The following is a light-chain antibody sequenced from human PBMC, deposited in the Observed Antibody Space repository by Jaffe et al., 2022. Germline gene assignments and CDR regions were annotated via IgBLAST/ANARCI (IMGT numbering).Light chain of an antibody. Sequence: DVVLTQSPLSLPVTLGQPASISCRSSQSLVHSDGNTYFNWFHQRPGQSPRRLIYKISDRDSGVPDRFSGSGSGTECTLKISRVEAEDVGVYYCMQGTYWPYTFGQGTKLEIK. J-gene: IGKJ2*01. CDR3: MQGTYWPYT. CDR1: QSLVHSDGNTY. V-gene: IGKV2-30*02. CDR2: KIS.